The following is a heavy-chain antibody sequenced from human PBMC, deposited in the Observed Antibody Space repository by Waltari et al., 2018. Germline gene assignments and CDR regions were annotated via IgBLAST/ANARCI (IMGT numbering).Heavy chain of an antibody. CDR2: ISAYNGNT. J-gene: IGHJ4*02. Sequence: QDQLVQSGAEVKKLGASVTVSCKASGYTFTSYGISWVRQAPDQGLEWMGWISAYNGNTNYAQKLQGRFTMTTDTSTSTAYMDLRSLRSDHTAVYYWARDRSIAARPPFDYWGQGTLVTVSS. V-gene: IGHV1-18*04. CDR1: GYTFTSYG. D-gene: IGHD6-6*01. CDR3: ARDRSIAARPPFDY.